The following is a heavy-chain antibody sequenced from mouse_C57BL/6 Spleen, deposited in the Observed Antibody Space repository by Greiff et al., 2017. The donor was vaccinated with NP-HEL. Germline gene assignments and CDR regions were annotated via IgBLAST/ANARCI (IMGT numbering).Heavy chain of an antibody. V-gene: IGHV1-26*01. D-gene: IGHD2-5*01. J-gene: IGHJ4*01. CDR2: INPNNGGT. Sequence: EVQLQQSGPELVKPGASVKISCKASGYTFTDYYMNWVKQSHGKSLEWIGDINPNNGGTSYNQKFKGKATLTVDKSSSTAYMELRSLTSEDSAVYYCARFRPTIVTLRSYYYAMDYWGQGTSVTVSS. CDR3: ARFRPTIVTLRSYYYAMDY. CDR1: GYTFTDYY.